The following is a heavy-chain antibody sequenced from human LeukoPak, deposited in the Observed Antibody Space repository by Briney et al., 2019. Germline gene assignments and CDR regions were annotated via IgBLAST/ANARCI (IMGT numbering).Heavy chain of an antibody. Sequence: GASVKVSCKASGYTFTGYYMHWVRQAPGQGLEWVGWINPNSGGTNYAQKFQGRVTMTRDTSISTAYMELSRLRSDDTAVYYCARDLVPAAIYYFDYWGRGTLVTVSS. J-gene: IGHJ4*02. D-gene: IGHD2-2*02. CDR1: GYTFTGYY. V-gene: IGHV1-2*02. CDR3: ARDLVPAAIYYFDY. CDR2: INPNSGGT.